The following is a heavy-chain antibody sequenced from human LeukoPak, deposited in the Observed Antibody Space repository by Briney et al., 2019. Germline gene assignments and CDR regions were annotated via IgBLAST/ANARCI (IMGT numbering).Heavy chain of an antibody. D-gene: IGHD2-2*01. CDR1: GGSLSGYS. V-gene: IGHV4-34*01. CDR2: LNHSGST. CDR3: ARVPGRPAAVFDY. J-gene: IGHJ4*02. Sequence: PSETLSLTCAVYGGSLSGYSWSWIRQPPGKGLEWVGELNHSGSTNYNPSLKSGVTISVDTSKNQFSLKLSSVTAADAAFYYCARVPGRPAAVFDYWGQGTLVTVSS.